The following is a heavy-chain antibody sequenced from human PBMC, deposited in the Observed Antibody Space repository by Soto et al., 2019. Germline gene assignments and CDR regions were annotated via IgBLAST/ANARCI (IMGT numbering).Heavy chain of an antibody. CDR2: ISGSGGIT. Sequence: EVQLLESGGGLVQPGRSLRLSCAASGFTFSSYAMSWVRQAPGQGLDWGSAISGSGGITYYADSVKGRFTISRDNSKNTLFLQMTSLRAEDTAVYYCAKFFVETGGSSGWPWSFHYWGQGTLVTVSS. CDR3: AKFFVETGGSSGWPWSFHY. V-gene: IGHV3-23*01. CDR1: GFTFSSYA. D-gene: IGHD6-25*01. J-gene: IGHJ4*02.